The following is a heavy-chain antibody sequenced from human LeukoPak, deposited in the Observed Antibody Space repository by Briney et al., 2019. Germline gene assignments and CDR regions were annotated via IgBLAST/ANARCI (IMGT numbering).Heavy chain of an antibody. D-gene: IGHD1-26*01. CDR2: IYPGDSDT. V-gene: IGHV5-51*01. J-gene: IGHJ6*03. Sequence: GESLKISCKGSGYSFTSYWIGWVRQMPGKGLEWMGIIYPGDSDTRYSPSFRGQVTISADKSISTAYLQWSSLKASDTAIYYCARQCCGSYYPMDVWGKGTTVTVSS. CDR1: GYSFTSYW. CDR3: ARQCCGSYYPMDV.